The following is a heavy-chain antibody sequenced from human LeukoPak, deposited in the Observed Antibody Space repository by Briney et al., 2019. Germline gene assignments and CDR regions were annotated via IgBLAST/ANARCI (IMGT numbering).Heavy chain of an antibody. CDR3: AKDWHILTGRNCFDP. D-gene: IGHD3-9*01. Sequence: VASVWVSCKASGYTFNNYGISWVRQAPGQGLEWMGWVSPYNGDTNYAQKFQGRVTMSTDTSTSTAYMELRSLRFDDTAIYYCAKDWHILTGRNCFDPWGQGTLVTVSS. V-gene: IGHV1-18*01. CDR2: VSPYNGDT. CDR1: GYTFNNYG. J-gene: IGHJ5*02.